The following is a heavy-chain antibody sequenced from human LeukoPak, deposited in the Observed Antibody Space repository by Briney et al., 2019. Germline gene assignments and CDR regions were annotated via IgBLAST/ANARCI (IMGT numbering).Heavy chain of an antibody. J-gene: IGHJ6*03. CDR3: ARVELAPYYYYMDV. V-gene: IGHV3-48*03. D-gene: IGHD1-7*01. CDR2: ISSSGSTI. CDR1: GFSISSYE. Sequence: GGSLRLSCAASGFSISSYEMNWVRQAPGKGLEWVSHISSSGSTIWYADSVKGRFTISRDNAKNSLYLQMNSLRAEDTGVYYCARVELAPYYYYMDVWGKGTTVTVSS.